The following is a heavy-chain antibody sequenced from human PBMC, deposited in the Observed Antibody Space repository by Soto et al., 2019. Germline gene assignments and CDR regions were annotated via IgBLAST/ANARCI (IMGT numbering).Heavy chain of an antibody. CDR3: AREDDGGDRDYYGLDV. CDR1: GGPISSEYFH. CDR2: IHYTGSI. Sequence: PSETLSLTCAVSGGPISSEYFHWTWIRQSPGKGLEWIGYIHYTGSIMYNPSFKSRLTMAVDTTKNQFSLQLTSVTAADTAVYFCAREDDGGDRDYYGLDVWGQGTTVT. J-gene: IGHJ6*02. V-gene: IGHV4-30-4*08. D-gene: IGHD2-21*02.